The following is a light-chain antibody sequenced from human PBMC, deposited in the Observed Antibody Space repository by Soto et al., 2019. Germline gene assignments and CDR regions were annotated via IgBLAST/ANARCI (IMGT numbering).Light chain of an antibody. J-gene: IGKJ2*01. CDR1: QRVSSY. CDR2: DAS. Sequence: EIVLTQSPATLSLSPGERATLSCRASQRVSSYLAWYQQRPGQAPRLLIYDASSRATGLPARFSGSGSGTDFTLTISSLEPEDFAGYYCQQRNNWPPAYTFGQGTKLEIK. CDR3: QQRNNWPPAYT. V-gene: IGKV3-11*01.